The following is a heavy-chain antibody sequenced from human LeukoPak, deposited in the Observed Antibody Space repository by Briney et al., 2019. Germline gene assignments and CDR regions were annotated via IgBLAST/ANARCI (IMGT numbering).Heavy chain of an antibody. CDR3: TTDNVSDYDSSGYRYFQH. CDR2: IKSKTDGGTT. Sequence: GGSLRLSCAASGFTFSNAWMSWVRQAPGKGLEWVGRIKSKTDGGTTDYAAPVKGRFTISRDDSKNTLYLQMNSLKTEDTAVYYCTTDNVSDYDSSGYRYFQHWGQGTLVTVSS. CDR1: GFTFSNAW. V-gene: IGHV3-15*01. D-gene: IGHD3-22*01. J-gene: IGHJ1*01.